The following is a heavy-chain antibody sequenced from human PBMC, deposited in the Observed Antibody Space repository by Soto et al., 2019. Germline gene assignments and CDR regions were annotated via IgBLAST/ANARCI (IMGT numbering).Heavy chain of an antibody. J-gene: IGHJ3*01. Sequence: VKVSCKASGYTFTGYYIHWVRQAPGQGLEWMGWISAHTGSSEYAQRFQGRVTMTTDRSTSTAYMELRSLRSDDTAVYYCARAFFYQGSDSRGYSFDAFDFWGPGTLVTVSS. CDR2: ISAHTGSS. V-gene: IGHV1-18*04. CDR3: ARAFFYQGSDSRGYSFDAFDF. CDR1: GYTFTGYY. D-gene: IGHD3-22*01.